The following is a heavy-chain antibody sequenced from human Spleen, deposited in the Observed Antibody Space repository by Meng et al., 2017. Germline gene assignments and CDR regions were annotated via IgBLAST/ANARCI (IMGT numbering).Heavy chain of an antibody. CDR2: ISDGGDNT. CDR3: AKSRRRGLGAFDI. CDR1: GFTFSNDA. Sequence: GESPKISCEAAGFTFSNDAMSWVRRAPGKGLEWVSVISDGGDNTNYADSVKGRFTISRDHSRNTLYLQMNRLRVEDTAVYSCAKSRRRGLGAFDIWGQGTMVTVSS. D-gene: IGHD6-19*01. J-gene: IGHJ3*02. V-gene: IGHV3-23*01.